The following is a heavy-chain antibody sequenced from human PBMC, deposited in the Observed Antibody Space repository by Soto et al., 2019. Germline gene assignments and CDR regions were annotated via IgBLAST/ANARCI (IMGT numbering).Heavy chain of an antibody. Sequence: SVKVSCKASGDTLSTYTITWVRQAPGQGLEWMGGIIPIFGTANYAQKFQGRVTITADESTSTAYMELSSLRSEDTAVYYCARVRVSGSYYYSLGYYYYGMAVWGQGTTVTVSS. V-gene: IGHV1-69*13. CDR1: GDTLSTYT. D-gene: IGHD3-10*01. J-gene: IGHJ6*02. CDR3: ARVRVSGSYYYSLGYYYYGMAV. CDR2: IIPIFGTA.